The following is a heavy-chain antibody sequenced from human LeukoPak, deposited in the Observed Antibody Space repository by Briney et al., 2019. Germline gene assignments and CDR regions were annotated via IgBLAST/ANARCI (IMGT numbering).Heavy chain of an antibody. CDR2: ISGSGGST. CDR3: ARDNSVGDIAWWFDP. V-gene: IGHV3-23*01. Sequence: GGTLRLSCAASGFTFSSYGMSWVRQAPGKGLEWASAISGSGGSTYYADSVKGRFTISRDNSKNTLYLQMNSLRAEDTAVYRCARDNSVGDIAWWFDPWGQGTLVTVSS. D-gene: IGHD3-16*02. J-gene: IGHJ5*02. CDR1: GFTFSSYG.